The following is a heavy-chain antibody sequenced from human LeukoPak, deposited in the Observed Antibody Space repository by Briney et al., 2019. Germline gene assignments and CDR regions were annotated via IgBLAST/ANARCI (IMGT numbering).Heavy chain of an antibody. J-gene: IGHJ4*02. CDR3: ARDYPRANYYGSGSF. Sequence: ASVKVSCKASGYTFTSYDINWVRQATGQGLEWMGWISAYNGNTNYAQKLQGRVTMTTDTSTSTAYMELRSLRSDDTAVYYCARDYPRANYYGSGSFWGQGTLVTVSS. CDR1: GYTFTSYD. CDR2: ISAYNGNT. D-gene: IGHD3-10*01. V-gene: IGHV1-18*01.